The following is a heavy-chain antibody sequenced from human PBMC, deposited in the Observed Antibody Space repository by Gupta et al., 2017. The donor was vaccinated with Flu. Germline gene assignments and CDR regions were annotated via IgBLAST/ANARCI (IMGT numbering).Heavy chain of an antibody. J-gene: IGHJ4*02. D-gene: IGHD6-6*01. CDR3: ASIAARPGDY. CDR2: INHSGST. V-gene: IGHV4-34*01. Sequence: QVQLQQWGAGLLKPSETLSLTCAVYGGSFSGYYWSWIRQPPGKGLEWIGEINHSGSTNYNPSLKSRVTISVDTSKNQFSLKLSSVTAADTAVYYCASIAARPGDYWGQGTLVTVSS. CDR1: GGSFSGYY.